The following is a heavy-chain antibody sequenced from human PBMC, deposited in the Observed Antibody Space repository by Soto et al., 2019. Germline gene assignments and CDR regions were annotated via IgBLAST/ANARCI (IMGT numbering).Heavy chain of an antibody. Sequence: SETLSLTCTVSGGSISSYYWSWIRQPPGKGLEWIGYIYYSGSTNYNPSLKSRVTISVDTSKNQFSLKLSSVTAADTAVYYCAGGYYDSSGYCIDYWGQGTLVTVSS. CDR3: AGGYYDSSGYCIDY. CDR1: GGSISSYY. J-gene: IGHJ4*02. CDR2: IYYSGST. V-gene: IGHV4-59*01. D-gene: IGHD3-22*01.